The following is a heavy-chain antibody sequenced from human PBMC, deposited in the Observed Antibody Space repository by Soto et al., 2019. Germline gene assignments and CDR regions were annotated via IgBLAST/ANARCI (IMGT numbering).Heavy chain of an antibody. Sequence: GGSLRLSCAASGFTFDDYAMHWVRQAPGKGLEWVSGISWNSGSIGYADSVKGRFTISRDNAKNSLYLQMNSLRAEDTAVYYCARDRDIVVVVAATPLQHWGQRTLVTVSS. CDR2: ISWNSGSI. CDR3: ARDRDIVVVVAATPLQH. CDR1: GFTFDDYA. J-gene: IGHJ1*01. D-gene: IGHD2-15*01. V-gene: IGHV3-9*01.